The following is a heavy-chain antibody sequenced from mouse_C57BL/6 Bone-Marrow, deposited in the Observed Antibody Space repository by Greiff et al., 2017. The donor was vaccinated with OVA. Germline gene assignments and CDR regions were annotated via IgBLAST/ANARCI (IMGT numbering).Heavy chain of an antibody. D-gene: IGHD1-1*01. CDR2: INPGSGGT. Sequence: QVHVKQSGAELVRPGTSVKVSCKASGYAFTNYLIEWVKQRPGQGLEWIGVINPGSGGTNYNEKFKGKATLTADKSSSTAYMQLSSLTSEDPAVYVCARFPYYYGSSYLDYWGQGTTLTVSS. J-gene: IGHJ2*01. V-gene: IGHV1-54*01. CDR1: GYAFTNYL. CDR3: ARFPYYYGSSYLDY.